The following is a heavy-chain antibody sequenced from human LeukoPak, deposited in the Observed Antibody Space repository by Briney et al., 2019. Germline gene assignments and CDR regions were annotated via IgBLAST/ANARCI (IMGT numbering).Heavy chain of an antibody. CDR3: AREYYYGSGSYYNVGYYYYGMDV. V-gene: IGHV1-46*01. Sequence: GASVKVSCKPSGYTFTSYYMHWVRQAPGQGLEWMGIINPSGGSTSYAQKFQGRVTMTRDTSTSTVYMELSSLRSEDTAVYYCAREYYYGSGSYYNVGYYYYGMDVWGKGTTVTVSS. J-gene: IGHJ6*04. D-gene: IGHD3-10*01. CDR2: INPSGGST. CDR1: GYTFTSYY.